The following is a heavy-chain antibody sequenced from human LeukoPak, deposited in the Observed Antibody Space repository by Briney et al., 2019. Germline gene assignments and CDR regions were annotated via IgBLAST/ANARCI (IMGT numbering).Heavy chain of an antibody. CDR2: IYYSGST. CDR3: ARDSCSSTSCYTASWFDP. D-gene: IGHD2-2*02. V-gene: IGHV4-39*07. CDR1: GGSISSSSYY. Sequence: SETLSLTCTVSGGSISSSSYYWGWIRQPPGKGLEWIGSIYYSGSTCYNPSLKSRVTISVDTSKNQFSLKLSSVTAADTAVYYCARDSCSSTSCYTASWFDPWGQGTLVTVSS. J-gene: IGHJ5*02.